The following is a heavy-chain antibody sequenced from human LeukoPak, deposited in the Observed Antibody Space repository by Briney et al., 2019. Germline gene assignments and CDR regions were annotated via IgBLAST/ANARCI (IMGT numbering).Heavy chain of an antibody. Sequence: VASVKVSCKASGYTFTSYGISWVRQAPGQGLEWMGWISAYNGNTNYAQKLQGRVTMTTDTSTSTAYMELRSPRSDDTAVYYCARDGTMTSLNWFDPWGQGTLVTVSS. CDR3: ARDGTMTSLNWFDP. D-gene: IGHD3-22*01. J-gene: IGHJ5*02. V-gene: IGHV1-18*01. CDR1: GYTFTSYG. CDR2: ISAYNGNT.